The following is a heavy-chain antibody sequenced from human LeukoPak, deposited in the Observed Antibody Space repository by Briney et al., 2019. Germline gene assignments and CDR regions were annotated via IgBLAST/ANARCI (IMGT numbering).Heavy chain of an antibody. CDR2: MSSSDDGR. J-gene: IGHJ4*02. Sequence: GGSLRLSCAASGFTFSNYWMHWVRQAPGKGLVWVSAMSSSDDGRYYAASVRGRFTISRDTSRSTLYLQMNSLRAEDAAVYYCAKAPVTSCRGAFCYPFDYWGQGTLVTVSS. CDR1: GFTFSNYW. V-gene: IGHV3-23*01. D-gene: IGHD2-15*01. CDR3: AKAPVTSCRGAFCYPFDY.